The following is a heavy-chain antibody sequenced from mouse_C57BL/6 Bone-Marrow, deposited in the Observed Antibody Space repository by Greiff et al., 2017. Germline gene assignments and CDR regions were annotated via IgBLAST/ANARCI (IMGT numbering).Heavy chain of an antibody. CDR3: ARRYYGSSYGFAY. CDR2: IDPANGNT. D-gene: IGHD1-1*01. CDR1: GFNIKNTY. J-gene: IGHJ3*01. V-gene: IGHV14-3*01. Sequence: EVQLQQSVAELVRPGASVKLSCTASGFNIKNTYMHWVKQRPEQGLEWIGRIDPANGNTKYAPKFQGKATITADTSSNTAYLQLSSLASEDTAIYYCARRYYGSSYGFAYWGQGTLVTVSA.